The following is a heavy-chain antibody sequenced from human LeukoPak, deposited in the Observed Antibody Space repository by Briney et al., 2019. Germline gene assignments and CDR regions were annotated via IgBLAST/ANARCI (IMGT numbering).Heavy chain of an antibody. CDR2: IKSKADGGTT. CDR3: VKDAGRYSGSYFRFFDSDVFDI. V-gene: IGHV3-15*05. CDR1: GFTFSNAW. Sequence: GGSLRLSCAASGFTFSNAWMSWVRQAPGKGLDWVGRIKSKADGGTTDYAAPVRGRFIISRDDSKNTVYLKMSSLRADDTAVYYCVKDAGRYSGSYFRFFDSDVFDIWGQGTMVTVSS. D-gene: IGHD1-26*01. J-gene: IGHJ3*02.